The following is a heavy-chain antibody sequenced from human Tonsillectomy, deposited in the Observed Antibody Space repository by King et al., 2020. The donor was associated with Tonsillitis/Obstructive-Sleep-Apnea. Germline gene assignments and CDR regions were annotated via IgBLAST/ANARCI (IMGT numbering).Heavy chain of an antibody. V-gene: IGHV3-7*03. Sequence: VQLVESGGGLVQPGGSLRVSYAASGFIFSDSWMSWVRQAPGKGLEWVANIKQDGGEKYYVDSVKGRFTISRDNAKNSLFLQMSSLRAEDTAVYYCVRDGGGFDYWGQGTLVTVSS. CDR2: IKQDGGEK. CDR3: VRDGGGFDY. CDR1: GFIFSDSW. J-gene: IGHJ4*02. D-gene: IGHD3-16*01.